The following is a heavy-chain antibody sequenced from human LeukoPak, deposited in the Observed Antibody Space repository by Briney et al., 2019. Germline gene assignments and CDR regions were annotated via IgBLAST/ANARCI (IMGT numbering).Heavy chain of an antibody. Sequence: ASVKVSCKASGFTFTNYDINWVRQATGQGLEWIGWMNPRNGNTGYAQKFQGRVTMTRDTSISTAYMELRSLRSEDTAVYYCVRDREGVAISVNYWFDPWGQGTLVTVSS. CDR2: MNPRNGNT. J-gene: IGHJ5*02. CDR1: GFTFTNYD. CDR3: VRDREGVAISVNYWFDP. D-gene: IGHD3-10*01. V-gene: IGHV1-8*01.